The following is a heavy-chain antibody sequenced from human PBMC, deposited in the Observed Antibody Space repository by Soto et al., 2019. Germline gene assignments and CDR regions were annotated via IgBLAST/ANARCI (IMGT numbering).Heavy chain of an antibody. J-gene: IGHJ5*02. V-gene: IGHV4-31*03. Sequence: PSETLSLTYTVSGGSISSGGYYWSWIRQHPGKGLEWIGYIYYSGSTYYNPSLKSRVTISVDTSKNQFSLKLSSVTAADTAVYYCARVGGINWFDPWGQGTLVTVSS. CDR1: GGSISSGGYY. CDR3: ARVGGINWFDP. D-gene: IGHD1-20*01. CDR2: IYYSGST.